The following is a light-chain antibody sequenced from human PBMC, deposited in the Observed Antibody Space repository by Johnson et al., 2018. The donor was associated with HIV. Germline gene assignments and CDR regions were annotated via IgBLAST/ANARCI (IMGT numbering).Light chain of an antibody. J-gene: IGLJ1*01. Sequence: QSVLTQPPSVSAAPGQKVTISCSGSSSNIGRNYVSWYQHLPGTAPKLLIYDNYKRPSGIPDRFSGSKSGTSATLGITGHQTGDEADYYCATWDTSLSVYVFGTGTKVTVL. CDR3: ATWDTSLSVYV. V-gene: IGLV1-51*01. CDR1: SSNIGRNY. CDR2: DNY.